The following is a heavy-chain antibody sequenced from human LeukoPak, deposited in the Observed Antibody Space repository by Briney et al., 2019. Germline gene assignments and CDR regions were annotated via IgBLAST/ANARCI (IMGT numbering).Heavy chain of an antibody. CDR1: GFTFTSFA. CDR2: IGGRAGST. D-gene: IGHD3-10*01. Sequence: GGSLRLSCAASGFTFTSFAMTWVRQAPGKGLEWVSTIGGRAGSTDYADSVKGRFTISRDNSKNTLYLQMNNLRTEDTAVYYCAKDRDIILMGHGMDVWGQGATVTVSS. J-gene: IGHJ6*02. CDR3: AKDRDIILMGHGMDV. V-gene: IGHV3-23*01.